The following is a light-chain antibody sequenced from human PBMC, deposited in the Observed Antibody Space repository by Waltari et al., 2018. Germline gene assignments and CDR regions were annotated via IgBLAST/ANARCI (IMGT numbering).Light chain of an antibody. J-gene: IGKJ2*01. CDR3: QHRSNWNT. Sequence: ETVLTQSPVTLSLSPGQGATLSCKASQRVGTSLAWYQQKPGQAPRLLIYHASNMAACIPARFSGSGSGTDFTLTIGTLEPEDFAVYYCQHRSNWNTFGQGTKLEIK. CDR1: QRVGTS. V-gene: IGKV3-11*01. CDR2: HAS.